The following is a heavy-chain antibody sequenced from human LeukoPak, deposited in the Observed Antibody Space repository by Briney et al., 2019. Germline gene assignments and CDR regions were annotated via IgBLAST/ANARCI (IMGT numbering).Heavy chain of an antibody. J-gene: IGHJ6*03. V-gene: IGHV1-46*01. CDR1: GYTFTSYY. CDR2: INPSGGST. CDR3: ARASAAAGTIYYYYMDV. D-gene: IGHD6-13*01. Sequence: RASVKVSCKASGYTFTSYYMHWVRQAPGQGLEWMGIINPSGGSTTYAQKFQGRVTMTRDTSTSTVYVELSSLRSEDTAVYYCARASAAAGTIYYYYMDVWGKGTTVTVSS.